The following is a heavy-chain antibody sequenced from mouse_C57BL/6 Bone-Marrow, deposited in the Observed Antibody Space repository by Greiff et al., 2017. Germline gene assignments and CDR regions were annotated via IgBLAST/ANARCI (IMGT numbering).Heavy chain of an antibody. CDR2: ISDGGSYT. CDR3: ARDRRLLLAWFAY. Sequence: EVQLVESGGGLVKPGGSLKLSCAASGFTFSSYAMSWVRQTPEKRLEWVATISDGGSYTYYPDNVKGRFTISRDNAKNNLYLQMSQLKSEDTAMYYCARDRRLLLAWFAYWGQGTLVTVSA. D-gene: IGHD2-3*01. J-gene: IGHJ3*01. V-gene: IGHV5-4*01. CDR1: GFTFSSYA.